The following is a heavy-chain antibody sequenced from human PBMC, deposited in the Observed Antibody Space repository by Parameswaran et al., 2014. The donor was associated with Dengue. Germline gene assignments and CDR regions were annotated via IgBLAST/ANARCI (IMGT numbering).Heavy chain of an antibody. CDR3: ARYYDFWSGYHYGMDV. V-gene: IGHV4-39*01. CDR2: IYYSGST. J-gene: IGHJ6*02. Sequence: VRQAPGKGLEWIGSIYYSGSTYYNPSLKSRVTISVDTSKNQFSLKLSSVTAADTAVYYCARYYDFWSGYHYGMDVWGQGTTVTVSS. D-gene: IGHD3-3*01.